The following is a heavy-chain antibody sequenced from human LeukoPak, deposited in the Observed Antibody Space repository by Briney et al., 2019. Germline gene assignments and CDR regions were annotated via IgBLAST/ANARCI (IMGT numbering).Heavy chain of an antibody. CDR1: GGSISSSTYY. D-gene: IGHD5-24*01. CDR3: ARTSWLQSSFYFEY. V-gene: IGHV4-61*05. Sequence: SETLSLTCTVSGGSISSSTYYWSWIRQPPGKGLEWIGDIYYTGSTNYNPSLKSRVTISVDTSKSQFSLKLSSVTAADTAVYYCARTSWLQSSFYFEYWGQGTLVTVSS. J-gene: IGHJ4*02. CDR2: IYYTGST.